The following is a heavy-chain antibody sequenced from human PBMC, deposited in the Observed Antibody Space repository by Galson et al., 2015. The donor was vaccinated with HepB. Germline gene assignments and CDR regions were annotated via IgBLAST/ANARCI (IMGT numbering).Heavy chain of an antibody. CDR3: ARVSQSGLIGSYNGR. D-gene: IGHD1-26*01. CDR2: IIPIFGTA. J-gene: IGHJ4*02. Sequence: QSGAEVKKPGESLKISCKASGGTFSSYAISWVRQAPGQGLEWMGGIIPIFGTANYAQKFQGRVTITADESTSTAYMELSSLRSEDTAVYYCARVSQSGLIGSYNGRWGQGTLVTVSS. V-gene: IGHV1-69*01. CDR1: GGTFSSYA.